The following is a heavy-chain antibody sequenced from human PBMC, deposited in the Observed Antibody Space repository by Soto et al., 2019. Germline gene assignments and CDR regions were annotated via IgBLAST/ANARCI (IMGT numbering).Heavy chain of an antibody. CDR1: GYTFSSYR. CDR3: ARHATYYYSYYGMDV. CDR2: ISPGDSDT. J-gene: IGHJ6*02. V-gene: IGHV5-51*01. Sequence: GESLKISCKGSGYTFSSYRIGWVRQVPGKGLEWMGIISPGDSDTKYSQSFQGQVTISADKSISTAYLQWNSLRASDTAMYYCARHATYYYSYYGMDVWGQGTAVTVSS.